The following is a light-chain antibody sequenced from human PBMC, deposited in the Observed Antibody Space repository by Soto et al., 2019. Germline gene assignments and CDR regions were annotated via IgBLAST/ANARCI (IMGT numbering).Light chain of an antibody. CDR3: QQYNNWPLT. Sequence: EIVMTQSPATLSVSPGERATLSCRASQSVSSNLAWYQQKPGQAPRLLIYGASTRATGIPARFSGSGSGTEFTLTICSLQSEDFAVYYCQQYNNWPLTFGGGTEVEIK. CDR1: QSVSSN. V-gene: IGKV3-15*01. CDR2: GAS. J-gene: IGKJ4*02.